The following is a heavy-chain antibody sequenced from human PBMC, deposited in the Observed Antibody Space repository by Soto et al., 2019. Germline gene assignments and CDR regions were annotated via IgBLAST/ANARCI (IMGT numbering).Heavy chain of an antibody. Sequence: SLRHCCRASGVTFSNYGVHWVRQAPGKGLQWVAVIWYNGNNKFYTDSVKGRFTISSDKSRNTVYLQMSSLRAEDTAVYYCAKGHYYDNFGNWVANQAFDYWGQGNLVTVSS. CDR1: GVTFSNYG. CDR2: IWYNGNNK. CDR3: AKGHYYDNFGNWVANQAFDY. D-gene: IGHD3-22*01. V-gene: IGHV3-33*03. J-gene: IGHJ4*02.